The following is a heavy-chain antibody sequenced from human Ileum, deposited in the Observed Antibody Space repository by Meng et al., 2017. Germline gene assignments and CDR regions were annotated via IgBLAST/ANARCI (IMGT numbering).Heavy chain of an antibody. J-gene: IGHJ4*02. Sequence: QGQLQEAGPGLVRHSETLSLICTVSGGSVSTSDYQWGWIRQPPGKGLEWIGYAGTNYNPSLKSRVTISVDTSKRQFSLKLTSVTAADTAVYYCARDHWGSLDYWGQGILVTVSS. D-gene: IGHD7-27*01. CDR1: GGSVSTSDYQ. V-gene: IGHV4-61*08. CDR2: AGT. CDR3: ARDHWGSLDY.